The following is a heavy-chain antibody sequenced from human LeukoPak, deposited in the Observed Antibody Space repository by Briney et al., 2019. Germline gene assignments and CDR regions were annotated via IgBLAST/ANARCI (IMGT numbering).Heavy chain of an antibody. J-gene: IGHJ4*02. CDR1: GYTFTNYD. V-gene: IGHV1-18*01. CDR2: ISAYNGNT. Sequence: ASVKVSCKASGYTFTNYDINWVRQAPGQGLEWMGWISAYNGNTNYAQKLQGRVTMTTDTSTSTAYTELRNLRSDDTAVYYCARGGPAARLITFGGVTDYWGQGTLVTVSS. D-gene: IGHD3-16*01. CDR3: ARGGPAARLITFGGVTDY.